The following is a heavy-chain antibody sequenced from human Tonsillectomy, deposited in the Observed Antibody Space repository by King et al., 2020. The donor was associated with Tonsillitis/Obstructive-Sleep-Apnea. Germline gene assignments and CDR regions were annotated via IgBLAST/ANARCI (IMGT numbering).Heavy chain of an antibody. CDR1: GYTFTDYY. CDR2: INPNRGGT. V-gene: IGHV1-2*02. J-gene: IGHJ5*02. CDR3: ARDHVFTNWFDP. D-gene: IGHD3-16*01. Sequence: VQLVESGAEVKKPGASVKVSCKASGYTFTDYYMHWVRQAPGQGLEWMGWINPNRGGTNYAQKFQGRVTMTRETSISTAYMELSRLRSDDTAVYYCARDHVFTNWFDPWGQGTLVTVSS.